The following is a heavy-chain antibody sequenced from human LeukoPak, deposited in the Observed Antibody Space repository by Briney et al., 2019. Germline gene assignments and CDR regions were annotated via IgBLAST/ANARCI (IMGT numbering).Heavy chain of an antibody. D-gene: IGHD3-22*01. J-gene: IGHJ4*02. Sequence: SETLSLTCTVSGGSISSYYWSWIRQPPGKGLEWIGYIYYSGSTNYNPSLKSRVTISVDTSKNQFSLNLNSVTAADTAVYFCSRGLDSRKLGYWGQGTLVTVSS. CDR3: SRGLDSRKLGY. CDR2: IYYSGST. V-gene: IGHV4-59*12. CDR1: GGSISSYY.